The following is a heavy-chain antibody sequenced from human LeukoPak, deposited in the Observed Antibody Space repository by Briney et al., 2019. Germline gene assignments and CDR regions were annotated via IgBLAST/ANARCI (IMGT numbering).Heavy chain of an antibody. D-gene: IGHD3-16*02. CDR1: GFTFSDYY. J-gene: IGHJ4*02. CDR3: AKGVQGYVWGSYRYNFDY. Sequence: PGGSLRLSCAASGFTFSDYYMSWIRQAPGKGLEWVAVISYDGSNKYYADSVKGRFTISRDNSKNTLYLQMNSLRAEDTAVYYCAKGVQGYVWGSYRYNFDYWGQGTLVTVSS. V-gene: IGHV3-30*18. CDR2: ISYDGSNK.